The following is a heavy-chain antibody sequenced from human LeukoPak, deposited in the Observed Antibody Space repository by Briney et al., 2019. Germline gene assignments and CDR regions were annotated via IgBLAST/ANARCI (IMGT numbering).Heavy chain of an antibody. Sequence: SVKVSCKASGGTFTNYAISWVRQAPGQGFGWWGGIIPLLGTPNYAQKFQGRVTITADDSTSTAYMELTSLRSEDTAVYYCAEDSSMVTTRAPYYYYYLDVWGQGTTVTVSS. CDR1: GGTFTNYA. CDR3: AEDSSMVTTRAPYYYYYLDV. J-gene: IGHJ6*02. D-gene: IGHD4-17*01. CDR2: IIPLLGTP. V-gene: IGHV1-69*01.